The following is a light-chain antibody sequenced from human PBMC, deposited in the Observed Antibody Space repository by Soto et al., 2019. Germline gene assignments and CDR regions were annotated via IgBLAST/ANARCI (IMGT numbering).Light chain of an antibody. CDR3: SSYTISSTSPM. V-gene: IGLV2-14*01. Sequence: QSALTQPASVSGSPGQSITISCTGTSSDVGGYNYVSWYQQHPGKAPKLMIYDVSNRPSGVSNRFSGSKSGNTASLTISGLQAEDEADYCSSYTISSTSPMFGGGTQLTVL. CDR2: DVS. CDR1: SSDVGGYNY. J-gene: IGLJ3*02.